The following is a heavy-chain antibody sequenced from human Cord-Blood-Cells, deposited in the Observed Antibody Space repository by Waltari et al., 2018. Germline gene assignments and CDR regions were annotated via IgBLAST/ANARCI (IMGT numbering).Heavy chain of an antibody. Sequence: EVQLVESGGGLIQPGGSLRLSCAASGFPVSSNYMSWVRQAHGTGLEWVLVIYSGGSTYYAYSVKGRFTISRDNSKNTLYLQMNSLRAEDTAVYYCARELYDFWSGYYTEGYYYYYMDVWGKGTTVTVSS. V-gene: IGHV3-53*01. CDR1: GFPVSSNY. CDR3: ARELYDFWSGYYTEGYYYYYMDV. CDR2: IYSGGST. D-gene: IGHD3-3*01. J-gene: IGHJ6*03.